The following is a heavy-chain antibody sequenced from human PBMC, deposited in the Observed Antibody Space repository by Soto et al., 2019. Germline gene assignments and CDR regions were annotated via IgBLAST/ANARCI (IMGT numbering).Heavy chain of an antibody. CDR3: ARENVLSYVDTAMVDYFDY. Sequence: QVQLVQSGAEVKKPGASVKVSCKASGYTFNTYSISWVRQAPRQGLEWMGWISGYNGDTHYAQKFQGRVTMTTDTSTSTAYMELRSLRSDDTAMYYCARENVLSYVDTAMVDYFDYWGQGTLVTVSS. V-gene: IGHV1-18*01. CDR2: ISGYNGDT. J-gene: IGHJ4*02. D-gene: IGHD5-18*01. CDR1: GYTFNTYS.